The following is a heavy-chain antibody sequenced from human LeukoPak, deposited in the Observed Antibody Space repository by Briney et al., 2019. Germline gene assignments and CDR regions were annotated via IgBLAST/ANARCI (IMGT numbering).Heavy chain of an antibody. V-gene: IGHV3-21*01. CDR1: GSTFSSYS. J-gene: IGHJ4*02. CDR2: ISSSSSYI. D-gene: IGHD6-19*01. CDR3: ARDQRSGWLGFDY. Sequence: GGSLRLSCAASGSTFSSYSMNWVRQAPGKGLEWVSSISSSSSYIYYADSVKGRFTISRDNAKNSLYLQMNSLRAEDTAVYYCARDQRSGWLGFDYWGQGTLVTVSS.